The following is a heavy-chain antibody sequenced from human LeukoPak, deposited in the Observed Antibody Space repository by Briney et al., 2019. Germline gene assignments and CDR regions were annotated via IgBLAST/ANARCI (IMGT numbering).Heavy chain of an antibody. V-gene: IGHV4-34*01. CDR2: INHSGST. CDR3: ARRGDFGRYYYYFYMDV. Sequence: KTSETLSLTRAVYGGSFSGYYWSWIRQPPGKGLEWIGEINHSGSTNYNPSLKSRVTISVDTSKNQFSLKLSSVTAADTAVYYCARRGDFGRYYYYFYMDVWGKGTTVTVSS. J-gene: IGHJ6*03. CDR1: GGSFSGYY. D-gene: IGHD3-10*01.